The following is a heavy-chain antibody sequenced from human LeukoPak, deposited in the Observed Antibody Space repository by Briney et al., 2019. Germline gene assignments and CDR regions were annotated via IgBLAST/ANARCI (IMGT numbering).Heavy chain of an antibody. CDR2: ISSSGSTI. J-gene: IGHJ6*02. CDR3: AREGDTAKYYSMDV. CDR1: GFTFSSYE. Sequence: PGGSLRLSCAASGFTFSSYEMNWVRQAPGKGLEWVSYISSSGSTIYYADSVKGRFTISRDNAKNSLYLQMNSLRAEDTAVYYCAREGDTAKYYSMDVWGQGTTVTVSS. D-gene: IGHD5-18*01. V-gene: IGHV3-48*03.